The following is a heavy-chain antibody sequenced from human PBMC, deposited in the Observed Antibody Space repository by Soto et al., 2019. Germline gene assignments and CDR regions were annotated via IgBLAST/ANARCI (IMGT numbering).Heavy chain of an antibody. Sequence: GGSLRLSCAASGFTFSSYWMSWVRQAPGKGLEWVANIKQDGSEKYYVDSVKGRFTISRDNAKNSLYLQMNSLRAEDTAVYYCARVSPEFGQLTRWYRYYYYYYMDVWGKGTTVTVSS. V-gene: IGHV3-7*01. J-gene: IGHJ6*03. CDR1: GFTFSSYW. D-gene: IGHD3-10*01. CDR3: ARVSPEFGQLTRWYRYYYYYYMDV. CDR2: IKQDGSEK.